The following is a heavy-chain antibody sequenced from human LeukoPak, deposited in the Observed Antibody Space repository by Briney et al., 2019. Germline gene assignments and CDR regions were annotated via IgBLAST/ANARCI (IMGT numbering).Heavy chain of an antibody. V-gene: IGHV3-48*04. J-gene: IGHJ4*02. CDR3: ARDLSLYCSGGSCYSLNY. D-gene: IGHD2-15*01. CDR1: GGSISSSN. Sequence: ETLSLTCAVSGGSISSSNWWSWVRQAPGKGLEWVSYIGSSSSTIYYADSVKGRFTISRDNAKNSLYLQMNSLRAEDTAVYYCARDLSLYCSGGSCYSLNYWGQGTLVTVSS. CDR2: IGSSSSTI.